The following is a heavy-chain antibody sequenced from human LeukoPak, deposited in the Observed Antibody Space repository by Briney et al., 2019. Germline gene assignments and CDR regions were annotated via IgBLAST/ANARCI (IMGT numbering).Heavy chain of an antibody. CDR2: IYHSGST. Sequence: PSETLSLTCAVSGGSISSSNWWSWVRQPPGKGLEWIGEIYHSGSTNYNPSLKSRVTISVDKSKNQFSLKLSSVTAADTAVYYCARNSWVAATPSAFDIWGQGTMVTVSS. CDR1: GGSISSSNW. D-gene: IGHD2-15*01. CDR3: ARNSWVAATPSAFDI. J-gene: IGHJ3*02. V-gene: IGHV4-4*02.